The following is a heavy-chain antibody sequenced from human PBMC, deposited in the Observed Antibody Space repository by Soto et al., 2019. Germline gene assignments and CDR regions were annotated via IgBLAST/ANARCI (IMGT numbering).Heavy chain of an antibody. D-gene: IGHD6-19*01. CDR3: ARGIRWLATGTLDY. Sequence: QVQLQQWGAGLLKPSETLSLTCAVYGGSFSGYYWSWIRQPPGKGLEWIGEINHSGSTNYNPSLKSRVTISVDTSKNQFSLKLSSVTAADTAVYYCARGIRWLATGTLDYWGQGTLVTVSS. CDR2: INHSGST. J-gene: IGHJ4*02. V-gene: IGHV4-34*01. CDR1: GGSFSGYY.